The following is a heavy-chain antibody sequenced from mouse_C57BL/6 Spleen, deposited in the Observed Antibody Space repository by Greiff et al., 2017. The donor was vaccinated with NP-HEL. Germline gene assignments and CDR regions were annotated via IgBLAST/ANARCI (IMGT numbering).Heavy chain of an antibody. Sequence: EVKLQESGPGLVKPSQSLSLTCSVTGYSITSGYYWNWIRQFPGNKLEWMGYISYDGSNNYNPSLKNRISITRDPSKNQFFLKLNSVTTEDTATYYCARGGYFDVWGTGTTVTVSS. CDR1: GYSITSGYY. J-gene: IGHJ1*03. CDR3: ARGGYFDV. V-gene: IGHV3-6*01. CDR2: ISYDGSN.